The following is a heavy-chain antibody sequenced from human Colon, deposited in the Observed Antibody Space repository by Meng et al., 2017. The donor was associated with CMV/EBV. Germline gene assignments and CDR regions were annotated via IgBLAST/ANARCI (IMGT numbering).Heavy chain of an antibody. CDR3: ARSYSSAYSPCGF. CDR1: GFIFSNYA. Sequence: GESLKISCAASGFIFSNYAFHWVRQAPGKGLEYVSAISSTGGSIYYADSVKGRFTVSRDNSKKTLYLQMGSLRSEDMAVYYCARSYSSAYSPCGFWGQGTLVTVPQ. D-gene: IGHD3-22*01. CDR2: ISSTGGSI. J-gene: IGHJ4*02. V-gene: IGHV3-64*02.